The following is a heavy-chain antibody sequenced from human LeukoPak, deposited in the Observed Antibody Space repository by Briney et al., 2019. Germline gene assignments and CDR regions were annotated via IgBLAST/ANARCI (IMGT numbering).Heavy chain of an antibody. CDR2: ISGSGGST. D-gene: IGHD3-3*01. CDR1: GFTFSSYA. J-gene: IGHJ4*02. CDR3: AKGGRITIFGVVIGTFDY. V-gene: IGHV3-23*01. Sequence: GGSLRLSCAASGFTFSSYAMSWVRQAPGKGREWVSAISGSGGSTYYADSVKGRFTISRDNSKNTLYLQMNSLRAEDTAVYYCAKGGRITIFGVVIGTFDYWGQGTLVTVSS.